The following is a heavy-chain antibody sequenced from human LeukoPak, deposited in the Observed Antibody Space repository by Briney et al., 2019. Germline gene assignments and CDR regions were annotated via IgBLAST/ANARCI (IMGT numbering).Heavy chain of an antibody. CDR1: GYTFTSYG. Sequence: SVKVSCKASGYTFTSYGISWVRQAPGQGLEWMGGIIPIFGTANYAQKFQGRVTITTDESTSTAYMELSSLRSEDTAVYYCARAPEGATITEDYYFDYWGQGTLVTVSS. CDR3: ARAPEGATITEDYYFDY. D-gene: IGHD5-12*01. J-gene: IGHJ4*02. V-gene: IGHV1-69*05. CDR2: IIPIFGTA.